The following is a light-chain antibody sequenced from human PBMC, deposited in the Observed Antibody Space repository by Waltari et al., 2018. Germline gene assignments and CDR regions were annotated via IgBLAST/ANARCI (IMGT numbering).Light chain of an antibody. CDR1: QDISSW. Sequence: DIQLTQSPSSVSASAGDRVSITCRASQDISSWLVWYQQKPGKAPKLLIFAASNLQSGVPSRFSGSGSGTDFTLTISSLLPEDFATYYCQQASSFPLTFGGGTKVEIK. CDR3: QQASSFPLT. J-gene: IGKJ4*01. CDR2: AAS. V-gene: IGKV1-12*01.